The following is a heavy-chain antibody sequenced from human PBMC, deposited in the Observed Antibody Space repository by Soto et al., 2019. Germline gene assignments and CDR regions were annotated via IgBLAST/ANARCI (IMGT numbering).Heavy chain of an antibody. V-gene: IGHV3-30*18. J-gene: IGHJ4*02. CDR1: GFTFSSYG. CDR3: AKEGLLWFGEPSIDY. Sequence: PGGSLRLSCAASGFTFSSYGMHWVRQAPGKGLEWVAVISYDGSNKYYADSVKGRFTISRDNSKNTLYLQMNSLRAEDTAVYYCAKEGLLWFGEPSIDYWGQGTLVTVSS. D-gene: IGHD3-10*01. CDR2: ISYDGSNK.